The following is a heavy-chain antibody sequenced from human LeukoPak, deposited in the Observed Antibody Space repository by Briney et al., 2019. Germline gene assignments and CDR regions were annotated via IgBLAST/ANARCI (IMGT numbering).Heavy chain of an antibody. CDR3: ASGGIYYGAAFDF. J-gene: IGHJ4*02. CDR1: GFTFDDYG. V-gene: IGHV3-20*04. Sequence: GGSLTLSCPPSGFTFDDYGMSWVRQAPGKGREWVSGINWNGGSTGYADSVKGRFTISRDNAKSSMYLQINSLRAEDTALYYCASGGIYYGAAFDFWGQGTLVTVSS. CDR2: INWNGGST. D-gene: IGHD1-26*01.